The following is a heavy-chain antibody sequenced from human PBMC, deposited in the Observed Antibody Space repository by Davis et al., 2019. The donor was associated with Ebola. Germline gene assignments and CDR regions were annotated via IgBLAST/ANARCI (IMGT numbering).Heavy chain of an antibody. CDR1: GFTFSSYS. CDR3: ARDLRGSRWDYFDY. J-gene: IGHJ4*02. CDR2: ISSGSSTT. Sequence: PGGSLRLSCAASGFTFSSYSMNWVRQAPGKGLEWVSYISSGSSTTYYADSVKGRFTISRDNAKNSLYLQMNSLRDEDTAVYYCARDLRGSRWDYFDYWGQGTLVTVSS. D-gene: IGHD3-10*01. V-gene: IGHV3-48*02.